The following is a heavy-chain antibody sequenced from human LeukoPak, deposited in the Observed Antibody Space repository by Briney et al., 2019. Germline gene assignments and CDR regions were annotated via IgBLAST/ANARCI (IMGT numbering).Heavy chain of an antibody. CDR2: IIPILGIA. J-gene: IGHJ4*02. Sequence: ASVKVSCKASGGTFSGYATSWVRQAPGQGLEWMGRIIPILGIANYAQKFQGRVTITADKSTSTAYMELSSLRSEDTAVYYCARVPTTKYSGIHPHDYWGQGTLV. D-gene: IGHD5-12*01. V-gene: IGHV1-69*04. CDR1: GGTFSGYA. CDR3: ARVPTTKYSGIHPHDY.